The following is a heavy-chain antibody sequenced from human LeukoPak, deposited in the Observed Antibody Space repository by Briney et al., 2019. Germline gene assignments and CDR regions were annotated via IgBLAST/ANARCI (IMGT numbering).Heavy chain of an antibody. CDR1: GYTFTSYG. Sequence: ASVKVSRKASGYTFTSYGISWVRQAPGQGLEWMGWISAYNGNTNYAQKLQGRVTMTTDTSTSTAYMELRSLRSDDTAVYYCARSITMVRGRWVIGDYWGQGTLVTVSS. CDR2: ISAYNGNT. J-gene: IGHJ4*02. D-gene: IGHD3-10*01. CDR3: ARSITMVRGRWVIGDY. V-gene: IGHV1-18*01.